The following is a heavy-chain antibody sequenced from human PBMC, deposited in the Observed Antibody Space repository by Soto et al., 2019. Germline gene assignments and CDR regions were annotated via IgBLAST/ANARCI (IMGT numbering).Heavy chain of an antibody. V-gene: IGHV4-59*01. CDR2: IYYGETT. D-gene: IGHD1-1*01. J-gene: IGHJ5*02. Sequence: QVQLQESGPGLVRPSETLSLTCTVSGASFTSYYWSWIRQPPGKGLEWIGYIYYGETTNYNPSLESRVTLSRDTSKNQVFLKLTSVTAADTAVYYCARRRTERHNWFDPWGQGTLVTVSS. CDR1: GASFTSYY. CDR3: ARRRTERHNWFDP.